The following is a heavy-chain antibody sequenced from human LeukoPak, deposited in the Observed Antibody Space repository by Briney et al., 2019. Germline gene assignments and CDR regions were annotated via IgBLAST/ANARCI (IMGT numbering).Heavy chain of an antibody. D-gene: IGHD5-24*01. CDR2: IYYSGST. CDR1: GGSISSYY. J-gene: IGHJ4*02. Sequence: SETLSLTCTVSGGSISSYYWNWIRQPPGKGLEWIGYIYYSGSTNYNPSLKSRVTISVDTSKNQFSLKLSSVTAADTAVYYCARGDGYYFDYWGQGTLVTVSS. V-gene: IGHV4-59*01. CDR3: ARGDGYYFDY.